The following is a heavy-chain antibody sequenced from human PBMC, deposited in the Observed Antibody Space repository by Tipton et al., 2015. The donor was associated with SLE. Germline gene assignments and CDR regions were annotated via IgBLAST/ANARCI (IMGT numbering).Heavy chain of an antibody. CDR2: IWYGGNNQ. V-gene: IGHV3-33*03. CDR3: AKDDLSPVKRGAFDI. J-gene: IGHJ3*02. D-gene: IGHD3-22*01. CDR1: GFTLDDYG. Sequence: RSLRLSCAASGFTLDDYGMHWARQAPGKGLEWVAVIWYGGNNQIYADSAKGRFTISRDNAKNTLYLQMNSLRAEDTAVYYCAKDDLSPVKRGAFDIWGQGTMVTVSS.